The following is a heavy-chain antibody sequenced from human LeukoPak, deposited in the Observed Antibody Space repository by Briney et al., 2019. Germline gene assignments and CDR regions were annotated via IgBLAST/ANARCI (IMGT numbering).Heavy chain of an antibody. D-gene: IGHD3-10*01. CDR3: ARGGAWFGELSLDY. CDR1: GGSISSYY. Sequence: PSETLSLTCTVSGGSISSYYWSWIRQPPGKGLEWIGYIYYSGSTNYNPSLKSRVTISVDTSKNQFSLKLSSVTAADTAVYYCARGGAWFGELSLDYWGQGTLVTVSS. V-gene: IGHV4-59*01. CDR2: IYYSGST. J-gene: IGHJ4*02.